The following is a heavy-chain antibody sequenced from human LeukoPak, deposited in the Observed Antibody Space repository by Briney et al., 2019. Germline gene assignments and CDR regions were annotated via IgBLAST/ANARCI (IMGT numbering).Heavy chain of an antibody. V-gene: IGHV4-39*01. Sequence: SETLSLTCTVSGGSFSRSSYYWGWIRQPPGKGLEWIGSIYYSGNTYYNPSLKSRVTISVDTSKNQFSLKLSSVTAADTAVYYCARRGAARAYNWFDPWGQGTLVTVSS. CDR1: GGSFSRSSYY. D-gene: IGHD1-26*01. J-gene: IGHJ5*02. CDR2: IYYSGNT. CDR3: ARRGAARAYNWFDP.